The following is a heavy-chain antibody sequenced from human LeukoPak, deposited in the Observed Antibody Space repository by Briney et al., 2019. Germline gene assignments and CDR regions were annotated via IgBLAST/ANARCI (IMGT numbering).Heavy chain of an antibody. CDR1: GYTFTDYY. CDR3: ARDANWTPPYYFDY. D-gene: IGHD1-20*01. CDR2: INPSDGAT. J-gene: IGHJ4*02. Sequence: ASVTVSCTAAGYTFTDYYMHWVRQAPGQGLEWMGLINPSDGATTYSKKFQGRVTMTRDTSTSTVYMELSSLRSEDTAVFYSARDANWTPPYYFDYWGQGTLVTVSS. V-gene: IGHV1-46*01.